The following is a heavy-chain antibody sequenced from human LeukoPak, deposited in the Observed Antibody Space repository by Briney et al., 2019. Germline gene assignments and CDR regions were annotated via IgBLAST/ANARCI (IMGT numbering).Heavy chain of an antibody. J-gene: IGHJ3*02. D-gene: IGHD4-11*01. CDR2: ISNYNGKT. V-gene: IGHV1-18*01. Sequence: ASVKVSCKASGYTFDNFGIAWVRQAPGQGPEWMGWISNYNGKTYYTQTLQGRVTMTTDTSTSTAYMELRSLRSDDTALYYCARPRERHEYRPDLDAFDIWGPGTMVTVSS. CDR1: GYTFDNFG. CDR3: ARPRERHEYRPDLDAFDI.